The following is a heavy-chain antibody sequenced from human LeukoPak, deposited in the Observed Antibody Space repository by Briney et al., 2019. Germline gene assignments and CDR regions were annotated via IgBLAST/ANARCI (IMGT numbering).Heavy chain of an antibody. J-gene: IGHJ3*02. CDR3: ARDAWIQLFDAFDI. D-gene: IGHD5-18*01. V-gene: IGHV3-11*04. Sequence: GGSLRLSCAASGFTFSDYYMSWIRQAPGKGLEWVSYISSSGSTIYYADSVKGRFTISRDNAKNSLYLQMNSLRAEDTAVYYCARDAWIQLFDAFDIWGQETMVTVSS. CDR1: GFTFSDYY. CDR2: ISSSGSTI.